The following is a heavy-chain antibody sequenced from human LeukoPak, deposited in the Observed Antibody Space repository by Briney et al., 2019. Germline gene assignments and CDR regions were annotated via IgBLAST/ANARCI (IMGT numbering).Heavy chain of an antibody. CDR1: GFIFSGFW. V-gene: IGHV3-7*03. CDR2: INSDGSEG. Sequence: GGSLRPSCAVSGFIFSGFWMSWSRQAPGKGLEWVASINSDGSEGYYADVVKGRFTISRDNAKNSLYLQINSLRAEDTAVYYCARSSYSSSSSVWGQGTMVTVSS. D-gene: IGHD6-6*01. CDR3: ARSSYSSSSSV. J-gene: IGHJ3*01.